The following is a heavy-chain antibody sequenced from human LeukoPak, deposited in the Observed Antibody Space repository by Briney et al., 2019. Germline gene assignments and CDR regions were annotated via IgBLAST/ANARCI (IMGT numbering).Heavy chain of an antibody. J-gene: IGHJ4*02. CDR2: IYYSGST. D-gene: IGHD3-22*01. CDR3: ARVGVQITMMAHIYYFDY. V-gene: IGHV4-31*03. CDR1: GGSISSGGYY. Sequence: SQTLSLTCTVSGGSISSGGYYWSWIRQHPGKGLEWIGYIYYSGSTSYNPSLKSRVTISVDTSKNQFSLKLSSVTAADTAVYYCARVGVQITMMAHIYYFDYWGQGTLVTVSS.